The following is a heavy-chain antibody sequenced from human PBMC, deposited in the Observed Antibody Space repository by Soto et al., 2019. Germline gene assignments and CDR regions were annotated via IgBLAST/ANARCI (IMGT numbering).Heavy chain of an antibody. D-gene: IGHD6-19*01. CDR1: GFTFSSYF. CDR2: ISYDGSNK. Sequence: GSLILSCAAYGFTFSSYFMHWVRQAPGKGLEWVAVISYDGSNKYYADSVKGRFTISRDNSKNTLYLQMNSLRAEDTAVYYCAKGRVYSSGWYWFMDVWGQGTTVTVSS. CDR3: AKGRVYSSGWYWFMDV. J-gene: IGHJ6*02. V-gene: IGHV3-30*18.